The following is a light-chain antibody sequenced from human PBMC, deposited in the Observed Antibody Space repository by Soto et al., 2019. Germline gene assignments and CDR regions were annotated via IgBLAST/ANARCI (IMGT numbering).Light chain of an antibody. J-gene: IGKJ5*01. CDR2: GAS. V-gene: IGKV3D-20*02. CDR1: QSVSSSY. Sequence: EIVSTQSPGTLSLSPGERATLSCSASQSVSSSYLAWYQQKPGQAPRLLIYGASSRATGIPARFSGSGSGTDFTLTISSLEPEDFAVYYCQQRNNWPPSITFGPGTRLEIK. CDR3: QQRNNWPPSIT.